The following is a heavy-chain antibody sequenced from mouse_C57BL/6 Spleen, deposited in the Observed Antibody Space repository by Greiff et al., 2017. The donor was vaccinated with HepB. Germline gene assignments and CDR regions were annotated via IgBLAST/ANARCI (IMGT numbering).Heavy chain of an antibody. CDR2: IRNKANGYTT. CDR1: GFTFTDYY. Sequence: EVQVVESGGGLVQPGGSLSLSCAASGFTFTDYYMSWVRQPPGKALEWLGFIRNKANGYTTEYSASVKGRFTISRDNYQTILYLQMNALSAEDSATYYCESIMVTTSYWYFDVWGTGTTVTVSS. V-gene: IGHV7-3*01. D-gene: IGHD2-2*01. J-gene: IGHJ1*03. CDR3: ESIMVTTSYWYFDV.